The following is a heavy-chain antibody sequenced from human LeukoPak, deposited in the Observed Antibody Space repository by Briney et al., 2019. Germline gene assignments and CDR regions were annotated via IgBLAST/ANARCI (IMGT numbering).Heavy chain of an antibody. V-gene: IGHV4-59*08. CDR2: IYYSGST. CDR3: AREYSSSSGRRAFDI. D-gene: IGHD6-6*01. CDR1: GGSISSYY. Sequence: PSETLSLTCTVSGGSISSYYWNWIRQPPGKGLEWIGYIYYSGSTNYNPSHKSRVTILVDTSKNQFSLRLSSVTAADTAVYYCAREYSSSSGRRAFDIWGQGTMVTVSS. J-gene: IGHJ3*02.